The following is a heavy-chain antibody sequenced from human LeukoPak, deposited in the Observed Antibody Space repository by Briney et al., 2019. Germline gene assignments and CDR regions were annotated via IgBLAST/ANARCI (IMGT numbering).Heavy chain of an antibody. CDR1: GGTFSSYA. CDR3: ARDFAVAGNNWFDP. D-gene: IGHD6-19*01. V-gene: IGHV1-69*13. J-gene: IGHJ5*02. CDR2: IIPIFGTA. Sequence: SVKVSCKASGGTFSSYAISWVRQAPGRGLEWMGGIIPIFGTANYAQKFQGRVTITADESTSTAYMELSSLRSEDTAVYYCARDFAVAGNNWFDPWGQGTLVTVSS.